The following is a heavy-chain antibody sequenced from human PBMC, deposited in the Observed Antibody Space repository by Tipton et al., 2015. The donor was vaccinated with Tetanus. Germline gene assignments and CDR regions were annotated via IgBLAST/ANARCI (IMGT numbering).Heavy chain of an antibody. Sequence: SLRLSCAASALTFSGSWMSWVRQAPGKGLEWVASIQPDESESHFVDSVKGRFTISRDNTKNSVYLQMNSLRIEDTAVHYCVTGTLRYGAWGQGTLVTVSS. CDR1: ALTFSGSW. J-gene: IGHJ5*02. V-gene: IGHV3-7*01. CDR3: VTGTLRYGA. CDR2: IQPDESES. D-gene: IGHD3-9*01.